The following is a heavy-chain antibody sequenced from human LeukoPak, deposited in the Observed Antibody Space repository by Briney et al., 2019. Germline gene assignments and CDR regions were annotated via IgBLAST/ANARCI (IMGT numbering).Heavy chain of an antibody. CDR1: GFTVSSTY. V-gene: IGHV3-53*01. D-gene: IGHD2-21*02. Sequence: GGSLRLSCAASGFTVSSTYISWVRQAPGKGLEWVSVIHGDGSTYYADSVKGRFTISRDNSKNTLYLQMNSLRAEDTAVYYCARGESSDCTCIDYWGQGTLVSVSS. J-gene: IGHJ4*02. CDR2: IHGDGST. CDR3: ARGESSDCTCIDY.